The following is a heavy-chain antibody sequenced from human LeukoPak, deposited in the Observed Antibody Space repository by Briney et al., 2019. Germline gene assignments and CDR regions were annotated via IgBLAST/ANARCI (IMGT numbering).Heavy chain of an antibody. CDR1: GFTFSSYG. V-gene: IGHV3-30*18. Sequence: GRSLRLSCAASGFTFSSYGMHWVRQAPGKGLEWVAVISYDGSNKYYADSVKGRFTISRDNSKNTLYLQMNSLRAEDTAVYYCAKGFDLWGRGTLVTVSS. CDR2: ISYDGSNK. CDR3: AKGFDL. J-gene: IGHJ2*01.